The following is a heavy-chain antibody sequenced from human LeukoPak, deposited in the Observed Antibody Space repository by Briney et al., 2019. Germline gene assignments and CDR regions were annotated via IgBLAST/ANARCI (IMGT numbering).Heavy chain of an antibody. D-gene: IGHD6-19*01. CDR2: ISGGTT. V-gene: IGHV3-49*03. Sequence: GGSLRLSCTASGFTFGDYLMSWFRQAPGKGPEWIGFISGGTTEYAASVKGRFTISRDDSTSIAYLQMNSLTTEDTAVYYRSRGSGWLSVYWGQGTLVTVSS. CDR1: GFTFGDYL. CDR3: SRGSGWLSVY. J-gene: IGHJ4*02.